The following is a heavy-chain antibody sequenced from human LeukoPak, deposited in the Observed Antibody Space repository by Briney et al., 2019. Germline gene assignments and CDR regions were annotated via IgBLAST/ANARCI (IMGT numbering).Heavy chain of an antibody. V-gene: IGHV3-23*01. CDR2: ISGSGGST. CDR1: GFTVSSNY. D-gene: IGHD1-26*01. CDR3: ANDMGYYYYMDV. Sequence: PGGSLRLSCATSGFTVSSNYMSWVRQAPGKGLEWASAISGSGGSTYYADSVKGRFTISRDNSKNTLYLQMNSLRAEDTAVYYCANDMGYYYYMDVWGKGTTVTVSS. J-gene: IGHJ6*03.